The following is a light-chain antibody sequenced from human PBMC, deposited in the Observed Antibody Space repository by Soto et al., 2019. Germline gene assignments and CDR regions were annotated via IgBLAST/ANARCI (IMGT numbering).Light chain of an antibody. CDR2: GAS. CDR3: QHCILCPHR. J-gene: IGKJ5*01. V-gene: IGKV3-15*01. Sequence: EIAVYHSPATLSGSARDIATLAFRASQSVSTKLAWYQQTPGQAPRLLIFGASTRASGIPARFSGSGSGTDFTLTISSLEPEDFAVYYCQHCILCPHRFGQGTLLDIK. CDR1: QSVSTK.